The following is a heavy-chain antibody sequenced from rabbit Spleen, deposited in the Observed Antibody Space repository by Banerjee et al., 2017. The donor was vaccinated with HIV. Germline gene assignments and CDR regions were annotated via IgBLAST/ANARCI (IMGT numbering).Heavy chain of an antibody. CDR2: IEPIFANT. V-gene: IGHV1S47*01. D-gene: IGHD4-2*01. J-gene: IGHJ4*01. CDR3: VRDLGYAGDTDHDYAYFNL. CDR1: GFDFSNYG. Sequence: QEQLVESGGGLVQPGGSLKLSCKASGFDFSNYGVSWVRQAPGKGLEWIGYIEPIFANTYYASWVNGRFTISSHNAQNTLYLQLNSLTVADTATYYCVRDLGYAGDTDHDYAYFNLWGPGTLVTVS.